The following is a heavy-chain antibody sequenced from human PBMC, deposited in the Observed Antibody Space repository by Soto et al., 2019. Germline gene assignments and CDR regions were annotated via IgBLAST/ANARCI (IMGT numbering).Heavy chain of an antibody. CDR2: IVVGSGNT. V-gene: IGHV1-58*01. Sequence: SVKVSCKASGFTFTSSAVQWVRQARGQRLEWIGWIVVGSGNTNYAQKFQERVTITRDMSTSTAYMELSSLRSEDTAVYYCAADRITMVRGAITHWGQGTLVTVSS. J-gene: IGHJ4*02. CDR3: AADRITMVRGAITH. CDR1: GFTFTSSA. D-gene: IGHD3-10*01.